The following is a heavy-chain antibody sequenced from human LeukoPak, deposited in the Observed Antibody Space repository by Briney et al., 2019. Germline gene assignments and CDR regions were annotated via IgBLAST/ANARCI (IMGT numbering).Heavy chain of an antibody. CDR2: IIPIFGTA. D-gene: IGHD4-17*01. J-gene: IGHJ4*02. Sequence: GASVKVSCKASGGTFSSLTINWVRQAPGQGLEWMGGIIPIFGTANYAQKFQGRVTITADESTSTAYMELSSLRSEDTAVYYCASLGGGSTVTTYLNYWGQGTLVTVSS. V-gene: IGHV1-69*13. CDR3: ASLGGGSTVTTYLNY. CDR1: GGTFSSLT.